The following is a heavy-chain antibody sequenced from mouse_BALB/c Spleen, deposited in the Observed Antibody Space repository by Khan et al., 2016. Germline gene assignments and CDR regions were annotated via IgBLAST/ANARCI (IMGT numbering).Heavy chain of an antibody. J-gene: IGHJ3*01. V-gene: IGHV1-80*01. Sequence: QVQLKESGAELVRPGSSVKISCKASGYAFSGYWMNWVKQRPGQGLEWIGQIYPGDGDTNYNGKFKGKATLTADKSSSTVYMQLSSLTSEDSAVYFCARGTPFASWGQGTLVTVSA. CDR2: IYPGDGDT. CDR3: ARGTPFAS. D-gene: IGHD2-14*01. CDR1: GYAFSGYW.